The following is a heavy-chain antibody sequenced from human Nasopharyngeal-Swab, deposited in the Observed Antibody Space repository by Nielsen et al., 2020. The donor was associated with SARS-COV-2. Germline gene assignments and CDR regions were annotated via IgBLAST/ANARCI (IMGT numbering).Heavy chain of an antibody. V-gene: IGHV5-51*01. Sequence: GESLKISCKGSGYSFTSYWIGWVRQMPGKGLEWMGIIYPGDSDTRYSPSFQGQVTISADKSISTAYLQWSSLKASDTAMYYCARWGLKWELLQQIDYWGQGTLVTVSS. D-gene: IGHD1-26*01. J-gene: IGHJ4*02. CDR2: IYPGDSDT. CDR1: GYSFTSYW. CDR3: ARWGLKWELLQQIDY.